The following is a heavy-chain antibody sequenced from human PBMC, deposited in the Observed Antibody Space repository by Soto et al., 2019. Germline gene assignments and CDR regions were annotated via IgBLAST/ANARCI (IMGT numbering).Heavy chain of an antibody. J-gene: IGHJ4*02. Sequence: QVQLEQSGAEVKKPGSSVKVSCKASGGPFSNDIITWVRQAPGQGLEWMGRIIPLLSTSTYAQKFQGRLTLPADRSTGTAYMELNSLRSEDTAVYYCARDSPLGSTFSGYDAIDYWGQGTRITVSS. CDR2: IIPLLSTS. CDR1: GGPFSNDI. CDR3: ARDSPLGSTFSGYDAIDY. V-gene: IGHV1-69*08. D-gene: IGHD5-12*01.